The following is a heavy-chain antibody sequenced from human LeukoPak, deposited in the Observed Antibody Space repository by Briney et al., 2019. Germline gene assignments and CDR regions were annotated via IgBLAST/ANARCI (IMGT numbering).Heavy chain of an antibody. J-gene: IGHJ4*02. CDR2: INPNSGGT. CDR3: ARGPPTIVVVITTGDFDS. CDR1: GYTFTGYY. V-gene: IGHV1-2*02. D-gene: IGHD3-22*01. Sequence: GASVKVTCKASGYTFTGYYIHWVRQAPGQGLEWMGWINPNSGGTNYAQKFQGRVTMTRDTSISTAYMELRRLRSDDRAVYYCARGPPTIVVVITTGDFDSWGQGTLVTVSS.